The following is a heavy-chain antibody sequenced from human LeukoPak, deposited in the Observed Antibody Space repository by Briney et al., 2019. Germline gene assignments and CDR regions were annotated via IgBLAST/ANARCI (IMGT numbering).Heavy chain of an antibody. V-gene: IGHV4-4*07. CDR3: VRLQPNTGEWAFDI. J-gene: IGHJ3*02. Sequence: SSETLSLTCTVSGGSISSYYWSWIRQPAGKGLEWIGRIYTSGSTNYNPSLKSRVTMSVDTSKNQISLKLSSVTAADTAVYHCVRLQPNTGEWAFDIWGQGTMVSVSS. CDR1: GGSISSYY. CDR2: IYTSGST. D-gene: IGHD1-1*01.